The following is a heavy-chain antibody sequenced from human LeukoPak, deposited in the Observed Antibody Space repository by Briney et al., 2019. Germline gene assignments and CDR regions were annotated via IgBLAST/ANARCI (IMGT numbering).Heavy chain of an antibody. CDR1: GFTFSTYA. CDR2: IGGSSTSL. J-gene: IGHJ4*02. Sequence: GGSLRLSCAASGFTFSTYAMNWVRQAPGEGLEWVSSIGGSSTSLYYADSLKGRFTVSRDNAKNSLYLQMNSLRAEDTAVYYCARLGIITAAGSNDYWGQGTLVTVSS. D-gene: IGHD6-13*01. V-gene: IGHV3-21*04. CDR3: ARLGIITAAGSNDY.